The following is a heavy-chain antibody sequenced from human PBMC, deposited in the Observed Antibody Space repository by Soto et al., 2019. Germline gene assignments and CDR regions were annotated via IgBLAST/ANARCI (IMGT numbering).Heavy chain of an antibody. D-gene: IGHD5-18*01. CDR3: ARDGVDTAMVMMGWFDP. Sequence: SETLSLTCTVSGGSISSYYWSWIRQPAGKGLEWIGRIYTSGSTNYNPPLKSRVTMSVDTSKNQFSLKLSSVTAADTAVYYCARDGVDTAMVMMGWFDPWGQGTLVTVSS. V-gene: IGHV4-4*07. CDR1: GGSISSYY. J-gene: IGHJ5*02. CDR2: IYTSGST.